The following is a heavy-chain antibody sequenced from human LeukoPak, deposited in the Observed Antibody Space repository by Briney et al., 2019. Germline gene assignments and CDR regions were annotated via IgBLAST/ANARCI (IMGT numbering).Heavy chain of an antibody. D-gene: IGHD3-9*01. Sequence: GGSLRLSCAASGFTFSSYWMHWVRQAPGKGLVWVSRINSDGSSTSYADSVKGRFTISRDNAKNTLYLQMNSLRAEDTAVFYCAREYYDILTGFWVPGDYWGQGTLVTVSS. CDR1: GFTFSSYW. CDR3: AREYYDILTGFWVPGDY. V-gene: IGHV3-74*01. CDR2: INSDGSST. J-gene: IGHJ4*02.